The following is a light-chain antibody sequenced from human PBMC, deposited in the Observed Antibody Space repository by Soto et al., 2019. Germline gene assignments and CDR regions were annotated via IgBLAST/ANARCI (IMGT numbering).Light chain of an antibody. CDR1: QSVDGN. CDR2: GAS. J-gene: IGKJ1*01. V-gene: IGKV3-15*01. Sequence: EILMTQSPATLSVSPGERATLSCRASQSVDGNLAWYQQKPGQAPRLLIYGASTRATGISARFSGSGSGTEFTLTISSLQSEDFGVYYCQQYNNWWTFGQGNKVEI. CDR3: QQYNNWWT.